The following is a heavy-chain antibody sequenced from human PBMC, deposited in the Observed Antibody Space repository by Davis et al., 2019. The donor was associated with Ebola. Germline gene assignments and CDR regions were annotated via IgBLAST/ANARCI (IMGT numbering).Heavy chain of an antibody. CDR3: ARGRTAGYYYYGMDV. V-gene: IGHV4-59*12. CDR2: IYYSGST. D-gene: IGHD1-14*01. J-gene: IGHJ6*02. CDR1: GGSISSYY. Sequence: SETLSLTCTVSGGSISSYYWSWIRQPPGKGLEWIRYIYYSGSTNYNPSLKSRVTISVDTSKNQFSLKLSSVTAADTAVYYCARGRTAGYYYYGMDVWGQGTTVTVSS.